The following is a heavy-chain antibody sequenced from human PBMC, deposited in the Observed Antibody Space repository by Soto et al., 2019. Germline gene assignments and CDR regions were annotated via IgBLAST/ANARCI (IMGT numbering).Heavy chain of an antibody. CDR2: INGDGSTT. D-gene: IGHD3-10*01. CDR1: GFTFSNYW. V-gene: IGHV3-74*01. Sequence: EVQLVVSGGDLIQPGGSLRLSCAASGFTFSNYWMHWVRQAPGKGLVWVSRINGDGSTTSYADSVKGRFTISRDNAKNTLSLQINSLRAEDTALYYCVRGSVYNSVGDFWGQGTLVTVSS. CDR3: VRGSVYNSVGDF. J-gene: IGHJ4*02.